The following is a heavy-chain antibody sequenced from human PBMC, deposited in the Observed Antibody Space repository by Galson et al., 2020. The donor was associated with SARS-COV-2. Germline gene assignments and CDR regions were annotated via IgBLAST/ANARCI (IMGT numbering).Heavy chain of an antibody. CDR2: INNSGNT. J-gene: IGHJ4*02. CDR3: ARGRVKSGRVVLGLVYGGGYCDY. D-gene: IGHD2-8*01. CDR1: DGSFSDYS. Sequence: SETLSLTCALHDGSFSDYSWTWIRQPPGKGLEWMGDINNSGNTNNNPSLKRPVTLSVDTSKNQFSLRLRTMTPADTAVYYSARGRVKSGRVVLGLVYGGGYCDYWGQGTPVPVSS. V-gene: IGHV4-34*01.